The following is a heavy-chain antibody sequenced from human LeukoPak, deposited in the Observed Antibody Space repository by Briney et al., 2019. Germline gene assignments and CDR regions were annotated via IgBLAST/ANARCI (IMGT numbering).Heavy chain of an antibody. D-gene: IGHD3-10*01. Sequence: PSETLSLTCAVYGGSFSEYYWTWIRQSPGKGLEWIGEMNHGGGSNYNPSLKSRVTISVDTSKNQFSLRLRSVIAADTAVYYCARGRGRPDYWGQGTLVTISS. CDR1: GGSFSEYY. CDR2: MNHGGGS. J-gene: IGHJ4*02. CDR3: ARGRGRPDY. V-gene: IGHV4-34*01.